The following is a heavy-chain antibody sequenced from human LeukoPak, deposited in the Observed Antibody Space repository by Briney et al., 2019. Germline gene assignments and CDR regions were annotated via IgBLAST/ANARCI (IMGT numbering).Heavy chain of an antibody. J-gene: IGHJ4*02. CDR3: ARGTDCSGGSCSLYFDY. Sequence: SVKVSCKASGGTFSSYAISWVRQAPGQGLEWMGRIIPILGIANYAQKFQGRVTITAGKSTSTAYMELSSLRSEDTAVYYCARGTDCSGGSCSLYFDYWGQGTLVTVSS. V-gene: IGHV1-69*04. D-gene: IGHD2-15*01. CDR2: IIPILGIA. CDR1: GGTFSSYA.